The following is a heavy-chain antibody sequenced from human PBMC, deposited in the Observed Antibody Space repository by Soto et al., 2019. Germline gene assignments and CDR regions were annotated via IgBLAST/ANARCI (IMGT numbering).Heavy chain of an antibody. D-gene: IGHD3-3*01. J-gene: IGHJ4*02. V-gene: IGHV3-23*01. Sequence: EVQLLESGGGLVQPGGSLRLSCAAAGFTFSSYAMSWVRQAPGKGLEWVSAISGSGGSTYYADSVKGRFTISRDNSNNTLYLQMNSLRAEDTAVYYCALRDQYYDFWSGYSRFDYWGQGTLVTVSS. CDR3: ALRDQYYDFWSGYSRFDY. CDR2: ISGSGGST. CDR1: GFTFSSYA.